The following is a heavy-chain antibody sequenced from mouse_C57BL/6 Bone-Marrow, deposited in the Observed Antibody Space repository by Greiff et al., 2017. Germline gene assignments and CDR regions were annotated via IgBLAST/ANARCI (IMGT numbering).Heavy chain of an antibody. CDR3: ARGGSNYPAWFAY. CDR1: GYTFTSYW. V-gene: IGHV1-69*01. Sequence: QVQLQQSGAELVMPGASVKLSCKASGYTFTSYWMHWVKQRPGQGLEWIGEIDPSDSYTNYNQKFKGKSTLTVDKSSSTAYMQLSSLTSEDSAVYYCARGGSNYPAWFAYWGQGTLVTVSA. D-gene: IGHD2-5*01. CDR2: IDPSDSYT. J-gene: IGHJ3*01.